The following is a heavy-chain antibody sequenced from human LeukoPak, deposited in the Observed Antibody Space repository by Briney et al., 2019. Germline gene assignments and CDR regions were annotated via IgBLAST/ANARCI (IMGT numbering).Heavy chain of an antibody. CDR3: AKGSYYDFWSGHYFDY. Sequence: GSLRLSCAASGFTFSSYAMSWVRQAPGKGLEWVSAISGSGGSTYYADSVKGRFTISRDNSKNTLHLQMNSLRAEDTAVYYCAKGSYYDFWSGHYFDYWGQGTLVTVSS. V-gene: IGHV3-23*01. J-gene: IGHJ4*02. CDR1: GFTFSSYA. D-gene: IGHD3-3*01. CDR2: ISGSGGST.